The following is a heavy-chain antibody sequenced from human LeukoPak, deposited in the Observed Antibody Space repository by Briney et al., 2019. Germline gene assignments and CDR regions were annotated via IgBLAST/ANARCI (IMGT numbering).Heavy chain of an antibody. D-gene: IGHD3-10*01. CDR3: ARSRNSYGSGRGYYGMDV. Sequence: ASVKVSCKASGYTFTGYYMHWVRQAPGQGLEWMGWINPNSGGTNYAQKLQGWVTMTRDTSISTAYMELSRLRSDDTAVYYCARSRNSYGSGRGYYGMDVWGKGTTVTVSS. CDR2: INPNSGGT. CDR1: GYTFTGYY. V-gene: IGHV1-2*04. J-gene: IGHJ6*04.